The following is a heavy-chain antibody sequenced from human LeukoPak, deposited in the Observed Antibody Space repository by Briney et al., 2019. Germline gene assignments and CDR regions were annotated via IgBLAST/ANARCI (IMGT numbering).Heavy chain of an antibody. V-gene: IGHV3-74*01. D-gene: IGHD2-8*01. CDR1: GFTFSSYW. Sequence: GGSLRLSCAASGFTFSSYWMHWVRHAPGKGLVWVSRINSDGSSTSYADSVKGRFTISRDNAKNTLYLQMNSLRAEDTAVYYCARVQGHPPNGLDIWGQGTMVTVSS. CDR3: ARVQGHPPNGLDI. J-gene: IGHJ3*02. CDR2: INSDGSST.